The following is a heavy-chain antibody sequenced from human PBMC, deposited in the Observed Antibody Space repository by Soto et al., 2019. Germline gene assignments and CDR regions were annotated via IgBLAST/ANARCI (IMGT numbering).Heavy chain of an antibody. J-gene: IGHJ4*02. V-gene: IGHV2-5*02. CDR3: AHRILRTVFGLVTTTASYFDF. D-gene: IGHD3-3*01. CDR2: IYWDDDK. CDR1: GFSLTTSGVG. Sequence: QITLNESGPTVVKPAETLTLTCTFPGFSLTTSGVGVGWIRQSPGKAPEWLALIYWDDDKRYSASLKSRLTITKDTYKIQVVLTQASVDPADTATYYCAHRILRTVFGLVTTTASYFDFWGQGTPVVVSS.